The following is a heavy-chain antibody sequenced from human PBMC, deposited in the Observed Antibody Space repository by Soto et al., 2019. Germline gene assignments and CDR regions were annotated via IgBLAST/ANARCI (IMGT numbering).Heavy chain of an antibody. V-gene: IGHV3-30-3*01. CDR1: GFTFSSYA. J-gene: IGHJ4*02. Sequence: QVQLVESGGGVVQPGRSLRLSCAASGFTFSSYAMHWVRQAPGKGLEWVAVISYDGGNKYYADSVKGRFTISRDNSKNPLHLQMNSLRAEDTAVYYCASPREDFWSGEDYWGQGTLVTVSS. CDR2: ISYDGGNK. CDR3: ASPREDFWSGEDY. D-gene: IGHD3-3*01.